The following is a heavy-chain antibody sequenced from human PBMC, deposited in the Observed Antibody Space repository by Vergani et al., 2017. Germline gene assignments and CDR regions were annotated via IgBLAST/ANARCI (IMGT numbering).Heavy chain of an antibody. Sequence: QVQLQESGPGLVKPSQTLSLTCTVSGGSISSGGYYWSWIRQHPGKGLEWIGYIYYSGSTYYNPSLKSRVTIAVDTSKNQFSLKLSSVTAADTAVYYCAREGAGLYDYGDYVGEFDYWGQGTLVTVSS. D-gene: IGHD4-17*01. CDR2: IYYSGST. CDR3: AREGAGLYDYGDYVGEFDY. J-gene: IGHJ4*02. V-gene: IGHV4-31*03. CDR1: GGSISSGGYY.